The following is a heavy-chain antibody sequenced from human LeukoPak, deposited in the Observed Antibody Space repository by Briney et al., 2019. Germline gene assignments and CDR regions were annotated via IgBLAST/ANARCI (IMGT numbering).Heavy chain of an antibody. CDR2: IYTSGST. J-gene: IGHJ4*02. CDR1: GGSISNYY. CDR3: ARDTYYYDSSTYYMFDY. Sequence: PSETLSLTCTVSGGSISNYYWSWIRQPPGKGLEWIGRIYTSGSTHYNPSLKSRVTISVDTSKNQFSLKLSSVTAADTAVYYCARDTYYYDSSTYYMFDYWGQGTLVTVSS. V-gene: IGHV4-4*08. D-gene: IGHD3-22*01.